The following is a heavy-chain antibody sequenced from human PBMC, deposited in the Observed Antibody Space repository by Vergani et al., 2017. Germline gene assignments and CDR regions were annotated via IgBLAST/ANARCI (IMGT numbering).Heavy chain of an antibody. CDR2: IIPIFGTA. CDR3: ARGTLTVTIRGWDYYYXMDV. J-gene: IGHJ6*03. Sequence: QVQLVQSGAEVKKLGSSVKVSCKASGGTFSSYAISWVRQAPGQGLEWMGGIIPIFGTANYAQKFQGRVTITADESTSTAYMELSSLRSEDTAVYYCARGTLTVTIRGWDYYYXMDVWGKGTTVTVSS. V-gene: IGHV1-69*01. D-gene: IGHD4-11*01. CDR1: GGTFSSYA.